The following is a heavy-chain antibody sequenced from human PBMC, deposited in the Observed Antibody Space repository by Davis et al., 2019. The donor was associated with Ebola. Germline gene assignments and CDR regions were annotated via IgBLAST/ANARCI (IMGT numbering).Heavy chain of an antibody. CDR3: AKDLLWWSASDV. D-gene: IGHD2-21*01. Sequence: PGRSLRLSCAASGFTFSSYAMTWVRQAPGKGLEWVSGISGSGAGTYHADSVKGRFTISRDDSKNTVYLQMNSLRAEDTAVYYCAKDLLWWSASDVWGQGTTVTVSS. CDR1: GFTFSSYA. V-gene: IGHV3-23*01. CDR2: ISGSGAGT. J-gene: IGHJ6*02.